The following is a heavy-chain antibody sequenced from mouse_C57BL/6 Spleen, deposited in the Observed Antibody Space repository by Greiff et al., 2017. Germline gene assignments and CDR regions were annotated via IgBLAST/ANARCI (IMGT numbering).Heavy chain of an antibody. Sequence: QVQLQQPGAELVRPGSSVKLSCKASGYTFTSYWMDWVKQRPGQGLEWIGNIYPSDSATHYNQKFKDKATLTVDKSSSTAYMQLSSLTSEDSAVYYCASGNYGNYFDDWGQGTTLTVSS. D-gene: IGHD1-1*01. CDR1: GYTFTSYW. CDR3: ASGNYGNYFDD. V-gene: IGHV1-61*01. J-gene: IGHJ2*01. CDR2: IYPSDSAT.